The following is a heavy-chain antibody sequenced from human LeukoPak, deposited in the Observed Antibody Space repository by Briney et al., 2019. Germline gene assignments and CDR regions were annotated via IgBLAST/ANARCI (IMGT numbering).Heavy chain of an antibody. CDR1: GFTFSSYW. CDR2: INSDGSST. D-gene: IGHD6-13*01. Sequence: GGSLRLSCAASGFTFSSYWMHWVRQAPGKGLVWVSRINSDGSSTSYADSVKGRFTISRDNAKNTLYLQMNSLRAEDTAVYYCARDASGSSWYFTWFNWFDPWGQGTLVTVSS. CDR3: ARDASGSSWYFTWFNWFDP. J-gene: IGHJ5*02. V-gene: IGHV3-74*01.